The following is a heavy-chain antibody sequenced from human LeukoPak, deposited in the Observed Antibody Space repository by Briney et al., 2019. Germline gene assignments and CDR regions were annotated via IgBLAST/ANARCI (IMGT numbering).Heavy chain of an antibody. CDR1: GFSLSTSGVG. D-gene: IGHD3-22*01. V-gene: IGHV2-5*02. Sequence: GSGPTLVNPTQSLTLTCTFSGFSLSTSGVGVGWIRQPPGKALEWLALIYWDDDSRYSPSPKSRLTITKDTSKNQVVLTMTNMDPVDTATYYCAHIRDSSGYYYDYFDYWGQGTLVTVSS. CDR2: IYWDDDS. J-gene: IGHJ4*02. CDR3: AHIRDSSGYYYDYFDY.